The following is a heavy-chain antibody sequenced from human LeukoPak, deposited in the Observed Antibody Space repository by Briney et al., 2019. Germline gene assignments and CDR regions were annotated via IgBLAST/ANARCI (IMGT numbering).Heavy chain of an antibody. V-gene: IGHV3-21*01. CDR1: GFTFSTYS. Sequence: GGSLRLSCAASGFTFSTYSMNWVPQPPGKGLEWVSSITSSSSYIYYADSVKGRFTVSRDNAKNSLYLQMHSLRAEDTAVYYCARVAAGNGYSDYWGQGTLVTVSS. D-gene: IGHD6-13*01. CDR2: ITSSSSYI. CDR3: ARVAAGNGYSDY. J-gene: IGHJ4*02.